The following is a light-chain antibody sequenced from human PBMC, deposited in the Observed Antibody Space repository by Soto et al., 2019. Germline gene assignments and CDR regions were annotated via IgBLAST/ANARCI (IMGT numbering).Light chain of an antibody. J-gene: IGLJ2*01. Sequence: QSALTQPPSASGSPGQSVTISCTGTSSDVGGYNYVSWYQQHPGKAPKLMIYEVSKRPSGVPDRFSGSKSGNTAPLTVSGLQAEDEADYYCSSYAGSNNLVFGGGTKLTV. V-gene: IGLV2-8*01. CDR1: SSDVGGYNY. CDR3: SSYAGSNNLV. CDR2: EVS.